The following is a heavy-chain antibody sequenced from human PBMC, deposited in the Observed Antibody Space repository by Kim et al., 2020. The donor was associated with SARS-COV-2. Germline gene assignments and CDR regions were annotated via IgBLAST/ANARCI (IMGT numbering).Heavy chain of an antibody. Sequence: GGSLRLSCEASGFTFSASWMHWVRQTPGKGLVWVSQMNGDGSSTAYADSMKGRFTISRDNAKNTLYLQMNSLRVEDTAVYYCARGGLPGALDYWGQGTLVTGSS. CDR3: ARGGLPGALDY. D-gene: IGHD3-16*01. CDR2: MNGDGSST. V-gene: IGHV3-74*03. CDR1: GFTFSASW. J-gene: IGHJ4*02.